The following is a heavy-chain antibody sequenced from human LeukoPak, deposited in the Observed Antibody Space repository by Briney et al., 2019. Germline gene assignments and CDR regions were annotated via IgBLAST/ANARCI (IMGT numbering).Heavy chain of an antibody. D-gene: IGHD5-24*01. Sequence: GGSLTLSCAASGFTFSNYWMIWVRQAPGKGLEWVGNIKQDGSEKRYADSVRGRFSISRDNAQTSLYLQMNSLRAEDTAVYYCARASDPWLQLAWGQGTLVTVSS. J-gene: IGHJ5*02. CDR3: ARASDPWLQLA. V-gene: IGHV3-7*05. CDR1: GFTFSNYW. CDR2: IKQDGSEK.